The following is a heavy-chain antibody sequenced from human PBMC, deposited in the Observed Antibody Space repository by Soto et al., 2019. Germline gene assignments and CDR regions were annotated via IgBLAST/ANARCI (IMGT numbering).Heavy chain of an antibody. CDR1: GGSFSGYY. CDR3: ARGPPTYNAFSIGDAFDM. D-gene: IGHD3-3*01. CDR2: INHSGKT. Sequence: QEQLQQWGAGLLRPSETLSLTCAVNGGSFSGYYWSWIRQPPGKGLEWIGEINHSGKTHYNASLTRRLTLSEDTSKNQFSLNLTSVTAADTAVYYCARGPPTYNAFSIGDAFDMWGQGTLVTVSS. J-gene: IGHJ3*02. V-gene: IGHV4-34*02.